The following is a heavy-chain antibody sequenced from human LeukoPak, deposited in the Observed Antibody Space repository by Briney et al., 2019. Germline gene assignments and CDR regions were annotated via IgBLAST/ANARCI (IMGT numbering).Heavy chain of an antibody. CDR2: STGSGDTT. D-gene: IGHD6-19*01. Sequence: GGSLRLSCVASGFTFSTYAMSWVRQAPGKGLEWVSFSTGSGDTTTYADSVKGRFTISRDNPKNTLYLQMNSLRGEDTAVYYCAKVITGWYNFDYWGQGTLVTVFS. V-gene: IGHV3-23*01. CDR1: GFTFSTYA. J-gene: IGHJ4*02. CDR3: AKVITGWYNFDY.